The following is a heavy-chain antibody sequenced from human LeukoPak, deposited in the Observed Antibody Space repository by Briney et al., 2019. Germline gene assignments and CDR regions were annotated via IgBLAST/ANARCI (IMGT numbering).Heavy chain of an antibody. V-gene: IGHV4-38-2*02. J-gene: IGHJ4*02. Sequence: SETLSLTCTVSGYSISSGYYWGWIRQPPGKGLEWIGSIYHSGSTYYDPSLKSRVTISVDTSKNQFSLKLSSVTAADTAVYYCARGGIVGATYEDFDYWGQGTLVTVSS. CDR1: GYSISSGYY. CDR3: ARGGIVGATYEDFDY. CDR2: IYHSGST. D-gene: IGHD1-26*01.